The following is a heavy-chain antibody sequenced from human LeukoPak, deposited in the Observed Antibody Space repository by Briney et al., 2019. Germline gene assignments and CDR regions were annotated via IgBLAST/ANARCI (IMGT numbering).Heavy chain of an antibody. D-gene: IGHD4-17*01. CDR1: GFTFSDYY. J-gene: IGHJ4*02. V-gene: IGHV4-34*01. CDR3: ASRIYGDYALFDY. Sequence: GSLRLSCAASGFTFSDYYMSWIRQPPGKGLEWIGEINHSGSTNYNPSLKSRVTISVDTSKNQFSLKLSSVTAADTAVYYCASRIYGDYALFDYWGQGTLVTVSS. CDR2: INHSGST.